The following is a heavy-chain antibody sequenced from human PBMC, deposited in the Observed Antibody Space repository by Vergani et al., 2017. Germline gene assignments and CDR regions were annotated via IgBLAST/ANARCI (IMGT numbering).Heavy chain of an antibody. Sequence: EVQLLESGGNLVQPGGSLRLSCAASGFTFTNFAMTWVRQAPGEGLEWVSGISGSGGFTYYADSLKGRFTISRDNSKNTMFLQMNNLRAEDTAVYYCAKDNVPGYYDSSGYFDYWGQGTLVTVSS. J-gene: IGHJ4*02. CDR2: ISGSGGFT. V-gene: IGHV3-23*01. CDR1: GFTFTNFA. CDR3: AKDNVPGYYDSSGYFDY. D-gene: IGHD3-22*01.